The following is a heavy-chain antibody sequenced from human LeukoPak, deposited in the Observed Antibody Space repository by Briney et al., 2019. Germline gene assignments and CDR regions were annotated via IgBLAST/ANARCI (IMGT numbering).Heavy chain of an antibody. Sequence: SETLSLTCAVYGGSFSGYYWSWIRQPPGKGLEWIGEINHSGSTNYNPSLKSRVTISVDTSKNQFSLKLSSVTAADTAVYYCARQKGYYSRGLDYWGQGTLVTVSS. CDR3: ARQKGYYSRGLDY. J-gene: IGHJ4*02. CDR1: GGSFSGYY. CDR2: INHSGST. D-gene: IGHD3-10*01. V-gene: IGHV4-34*01.